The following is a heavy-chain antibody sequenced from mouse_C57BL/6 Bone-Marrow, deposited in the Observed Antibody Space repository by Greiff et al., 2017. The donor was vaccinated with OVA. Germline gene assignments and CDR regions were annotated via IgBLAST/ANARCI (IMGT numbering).Heavy chain of an antibody. D-gene: IGHD2-5*01. V-gene: IGHV1-19*01. CDR2: INPYNGGT. J-gene: IGHJ3*01. CDR3: ARFYYSNYWFAY. CDR1: GYTFTDYY. Sequence: VQLQQSGPVLVKPGASVKMSCKASGYTFTDYYMNWVKQSHGKSLEWIGVINPYNGGTSYNQKFKGKATLTVDKSSSTAYMELNSLTSEDSAVYYCARFYYSNYWFAYWGQGTLVTVSA.